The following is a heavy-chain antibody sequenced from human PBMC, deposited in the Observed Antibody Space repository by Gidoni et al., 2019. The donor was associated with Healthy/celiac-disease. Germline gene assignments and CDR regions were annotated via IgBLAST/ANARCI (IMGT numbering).Heavy chain of an antibody. V-gene: IGHV4-30-2*01. Sequence: QLQLQESGSGLVKPSQTLSLTCAVSGGSISSCGYSWSWIRQPPGKGLEWIGYIYHSGSTYYNPSLKSRVTISVDRSKIQFSLKLSSVTAADTAVYYCARANMRYCSGGSCYSVIDYWGQGTLVTVSS. J-gene: IGHJ4*02. CDR2: IYHSGST. CDR1: GGSISSCGYS. CDR3: ARANMRYCSGGSCYSVIDY. D-gene: IGHD2-15*01.